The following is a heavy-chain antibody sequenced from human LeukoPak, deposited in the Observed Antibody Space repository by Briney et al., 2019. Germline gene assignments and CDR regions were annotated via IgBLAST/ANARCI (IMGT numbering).Heavy chain of an antibody. CDR1: GGTFSSHA. J-gene: IGHJ5*02. Sequence: SVKVSCRASGGTFSSHAISWVRQAPGQGLEWMGRIIPIFGTANYAQKFQGRVTITTDESTSTAYMELSSLRSEDTAVYYCARAVSNWFDPWGQGTLVTVSS. CDR3: ARAVSNWFDP. D-gene: IGHD3-22*01. V-gene: IGHV1-69*05. CDR2: IIPIFGTA.